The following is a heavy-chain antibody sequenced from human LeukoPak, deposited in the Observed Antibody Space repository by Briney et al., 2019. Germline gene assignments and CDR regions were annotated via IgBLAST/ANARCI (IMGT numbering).Heavy chain of an antibody. D-gene: IGHD2/OR15-2a*01. CDR3: VRTYFDRYFDL. Sequence: GGSLRLSCAVSGFSFSSFWMNWVRQAPGKGLEWVANTNQDGSEKYYVDSVKGRFTISRDNAKNSLYLQMNSLRAEDTAVYYCVRTYFDRYFDLWGPGTLVSVSS. J-gene: IGHJ2*01. CDR2: TNQDGSEK. CDR1: GFSFSSFW. V-gene: IGHV3-7*01.